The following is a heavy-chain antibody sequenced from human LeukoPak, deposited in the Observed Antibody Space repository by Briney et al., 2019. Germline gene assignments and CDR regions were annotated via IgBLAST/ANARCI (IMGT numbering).Heavy chain of an antibody. V-gene: IGHV4-4*07. CDR3: ARTMVRGAFDAFDI. Sequence: SETLSLTCTVSGGSISSYYWSWIRQPAGKGLEWIGRIYTSGSTNYNPSLKSRVTMSVDTSKNQFSLKLSSVTAADTAVYYCARTMVRGAFDAFDIWGQGTMVTVSS. J-gene: IGHJ3*02. CDR1: GGSISSYY. D-gene: IGHD3-10*01. CDR2: IYTSGST.